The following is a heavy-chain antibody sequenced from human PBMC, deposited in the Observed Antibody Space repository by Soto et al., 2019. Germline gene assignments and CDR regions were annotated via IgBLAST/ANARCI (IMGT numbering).Heavy chain of an antibody. CDR1: GYPVTAYY. D-gene: IGHD3-3*01. J-gene: IGHJ3*02. V-gene: IGHV1-2*02. Sequence: QLHLVQSGAVVKKPGASVTVSCSASGYPVTAYYMHWVRQAPGRGLEWMGGINPATGAAKYTQTFPGRVTMTRGTSTSTVFMELSGLTSEDTAVFYCARGGGVGVAGSAAFDMWGQGTLVTVSS. CDR2: INPATGAA. CDR3: ARGGGVGVAGSAAFDM.